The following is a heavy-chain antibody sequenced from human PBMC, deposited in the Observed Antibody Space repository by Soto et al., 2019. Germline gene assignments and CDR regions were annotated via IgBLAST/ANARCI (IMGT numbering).Heavy chain of an antibody. Sequence: GSLRLSCAASGFTFSSYWMSWVRQAPGKGLEWVANIKQDGSEKWYVGSVKGRFTISRDNAKKSLYLQMNSLRVEDTAVYYCARGDYHDSSGPFSDAFDIWGQGTMVTVSS. J-gene: IGHJ3*02. V-gene: IGHV3-7*04. D-gene: IGHD3-22*01. CDR3: ARGDYHDSSGPFSDAFDI. CDR1: GFTFSSYW. CDR2: IKQDGSEK.